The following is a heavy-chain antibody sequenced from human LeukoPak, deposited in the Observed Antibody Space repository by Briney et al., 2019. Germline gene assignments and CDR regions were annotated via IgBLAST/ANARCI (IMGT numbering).Heavy chain of an antibody. V-gene: IGHV4-39*01. CDR2: IYYSGST. D-gene: IGHD2-2*01. CDR3: ARLPDNTYRSSNSCYRAYYFDN. CDR1: GGSISSSNNY. J-gene: IGHJ4*02. Sequence: SETLSLTCTVSGGSISSSNNYWGWVRQPPGKGLEWIGSIYYSGSTYYNPSLKRRVTISVDTSNNQFSLKLSSVTAADTAVYYCARLPDNTYRSSNSCYRAYYFDNWGQGTLVTVSS.